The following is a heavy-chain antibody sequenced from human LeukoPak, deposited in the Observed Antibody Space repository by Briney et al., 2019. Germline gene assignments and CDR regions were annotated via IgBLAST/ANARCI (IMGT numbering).Heavy chain of an antibody. Sequence: GGSLRLSCAASGFTFSDHYMDWVRQAPGKGLEWVGRARNKANSYTTDYAASVKGRFTISRDDSKNSLYLQMNSLKSEDTAVYYCARFDCSGGRCYLDYWGQGALVTVSP. CDR2: ARNKANSYTT. CDR3: ARFDCSGGRCYLDY. D-gene: IGHD2-15*01. V-gene: IGHV3-72*01. CDR1: GFTFSDHY. J-gene: IGHJ4*02.